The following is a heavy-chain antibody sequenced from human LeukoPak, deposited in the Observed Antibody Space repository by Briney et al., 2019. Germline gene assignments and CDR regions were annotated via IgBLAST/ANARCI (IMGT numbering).Heavy chain of an antibody. V-gene: IGHV3-21*01. J-gene: IGHJ5*02. CDR1: GFTFSSYS. Sequence: GGSLRLSCAASGFTFSSYSMNWVRQAPGKGLEWVSSISSSSSYIYYADSVKGRFTISRDNAKNTLYLQMNSLRAEDTAVYYCARERITMIKVDWFDPWGQGTLVTVSS. CDR2: ISSSSSYI. D-gene: IGHD3-22*01. CDR3: ARERITMIKVDWFDP.